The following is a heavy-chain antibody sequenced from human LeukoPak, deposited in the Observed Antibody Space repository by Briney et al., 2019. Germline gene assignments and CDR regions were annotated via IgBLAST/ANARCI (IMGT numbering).Heavy chain of an antibody. CDR2: ISGGGGST. CDR1: GFTFSSYA. CDR3: AKDRREEGDYNWFDS. Sequence: QPGGSLRLSCAASGFTFSSYAMSWVRQAPGKGLEWVTAISGGGGSTYYADSVKGRFTISRDNSKNTLYLEMNSLRVADTAVYYCAKDRREEGDYNWFDSWGQGTQVTVSS. V-gene: IGHV3-23*01. J-gene: IGHJ5*01. D-gene: IGHD2-21*02.